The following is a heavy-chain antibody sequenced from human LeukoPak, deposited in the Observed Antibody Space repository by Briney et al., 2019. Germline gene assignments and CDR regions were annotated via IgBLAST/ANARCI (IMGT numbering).Heavy chain of an antibody. J-gene: IGHJ6*03. CDR2: INPNSGGT. CDR1: GYTFTGYY. D-gene: IGHD6-13*01. V-gene: IGHV1-2*02. CDR3: ARDRIRYSSSWYADMDV. Sequence: GASVKVSCKASGYTFTGYYMHWVRQAPGQGLEWMGWINPNSGGTNYAQKFQGRVTMTRDTSISTAYMELSRLRSDDTAAYYCARDRIRYSSSWYADMDVWGKGTTVTISS.